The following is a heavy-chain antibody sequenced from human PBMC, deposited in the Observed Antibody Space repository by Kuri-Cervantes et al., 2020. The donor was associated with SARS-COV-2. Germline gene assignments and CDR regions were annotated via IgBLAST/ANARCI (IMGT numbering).Heavy chain of an antibody. D-gene: IGHD2-21*02. J-gene: IGHJ4*02. CDR3: ARDRGGGACYDY. CDR1: GFTFTSYD. Sequence: ASVQVSCKASGFTFTSYDINWVRQATGQGLEWMGWMNPNSGNTGYAQKSQDRVTITRKTSISTAYMELSSLRSEDTAVDYCARDRGGGACYDYWGQGTLVTVSS. V-gene: IGHV1-8*01. CDR2: MNPNSGNT.